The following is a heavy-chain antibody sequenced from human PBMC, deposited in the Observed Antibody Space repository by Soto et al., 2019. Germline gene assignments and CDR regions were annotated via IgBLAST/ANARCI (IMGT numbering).Heavy chain of an antibody. CDR3: ARDSGSSWYFGMDV. V-gene: IGHV3-30-3*01. D-gene: IGHD6-13*01. J-gene: IGHJ6*02. CDR2: SSNDGNNK. Sequence: QVQLVESGGGVVQPGRSLRLSCAASGFTFSSHAMHWVRQAPGKGLEWVAVSSNDGNNKYYADSVRGRFTISRDNSKNTLSLQMNSLRAEDTAVYYCARDSGSSWYFGMDVWGQGTTVTVSS. CDR1: GFTFSSHA.